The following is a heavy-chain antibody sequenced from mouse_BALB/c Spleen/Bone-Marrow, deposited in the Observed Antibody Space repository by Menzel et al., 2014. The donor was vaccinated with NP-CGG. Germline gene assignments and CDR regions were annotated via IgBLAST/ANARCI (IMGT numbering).Heavy chain of an antibody. J-gene: IGHJ3*01. CDR3: ARPHYYGSSWFAY. D-gene: IGHD1-1*01. Sequence: EVQGVESGGGLVKPGGSLKLSCAASGFTFSSYAMSWVRQTPEKRLEWVATISSGGSYTYYPDSVKGRFTISRDNAKNTLYPQMSSLRSEDTAMYYCARPHYYGSSWFAYWGQGTLVTVSA. CDR2: ISSGGSYT. V-gene: IGHV5-9-3*01. CDR1: GFTFSSYA.